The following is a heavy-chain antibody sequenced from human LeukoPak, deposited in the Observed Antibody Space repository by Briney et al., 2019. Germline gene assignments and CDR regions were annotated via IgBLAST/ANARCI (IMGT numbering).Heavy chain of an antibody. Sequence: SVKVSCKASGGTFSSYAIIWVRQAPGQGLEWMGGIIPIFGTANYAQKFQGRVTITADESTSTAYMELSSLRSEDTAVYYCARVPSPLPAAMYSYYYYGMHVWGQGTTVTVSS. V-gene: IGHV1-69*13. CDR1: GGTFSSYA. CDR3: ARVPSPLPAAMYSYYYYGMHV. CDR2: IIPIFGTA. J-gene: IGHJ6*02. D-gene: IGHD2-2*01.